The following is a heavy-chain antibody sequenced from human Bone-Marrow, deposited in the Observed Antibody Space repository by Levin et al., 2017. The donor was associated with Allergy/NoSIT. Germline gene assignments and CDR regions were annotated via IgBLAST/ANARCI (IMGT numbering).Heavy chain of an antibody. Sequence: KAGGSLRLSCKVSGSTLTKFSMHWVRQAPGEGLVWLGRFDPEDAEAIYAQKFQGRVTMTEDTSTDTAYMEMSSLTSDDTAVYYCTTTGGPADNALDYWGQGTLVTVSA. CDR1: GSTLTKFS. CDR3: TTTGGPADNALDY. V-gene: IGHV1-24*01. J-gene: IGHJ4*02. CDR2: FDPEDAEA. D-gene: IGHD1-26*01.